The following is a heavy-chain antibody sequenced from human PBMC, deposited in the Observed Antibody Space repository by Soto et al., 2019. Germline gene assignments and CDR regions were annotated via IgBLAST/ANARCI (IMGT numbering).Heavy chain of an antibody. V-gene: IGHV3-30-3*01. J-gene: IGHJ4*02. CDR2: ISYDGSNK. CDR3: AREEVGALGYFDY. D-gene: IGHD1-26*01. Sequence: GGSLRLSCAASGFTFSSYAMHWVRQAPGKGLEWVAVISYDGSNKYYADSVKGRFTISRDNSKNTLYLQMNSLRAEDTAVYYCAREEVGALGYFDYWGQGTLVTVSS. CDR1: GFTFSSYA.